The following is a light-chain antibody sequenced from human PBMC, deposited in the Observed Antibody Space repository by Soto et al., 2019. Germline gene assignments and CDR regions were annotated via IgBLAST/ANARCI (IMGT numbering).Light chain of an antibody. V-gene: IGKV1-39*01. CDR2: SAS. CDR1: QSISRH. J-gene: IGKJ2*01. Sequence: DIPMTQSLSSLSASVGDRVTITCRASQSISRHLNWFQQKPGEAPNLMIYSASSFQSGVPSRFSGSGSGTDFTLTISSLQPEDFATYYCQQSYTTPYTFGQGTKLEI. CDR3: QQSYTTPYT.